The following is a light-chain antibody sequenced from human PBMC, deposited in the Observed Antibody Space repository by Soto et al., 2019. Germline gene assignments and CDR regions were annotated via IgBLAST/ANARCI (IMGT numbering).Light chain of an antibody. Sequence: EIVLTQSPGTLSLSPGERATLSCRASQSVSSSYLAWYQQKPGQAPRLLIYGASSRTTDIPDRFSGSGSGTDFTLTISRLEPEDFAVYYCQQYGSPPFTFAPGTKVDIK. CDR1: QSVSSSY. J-gene: IGKJ3*01. V-gene: IGKV3-20*01. CDR2: GAS. CDR3: QQYGSPPFT.